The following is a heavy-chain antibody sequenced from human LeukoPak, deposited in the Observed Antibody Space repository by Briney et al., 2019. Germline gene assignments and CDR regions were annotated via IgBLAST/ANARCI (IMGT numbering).Heavy chain of an antibody. D-gene: IGHD2-21*02. Sequence: SETLSLTCTVSGVSISSSNSYWGWIRQPPGKGLEWIGSIDYSGNTYYNASLKSQVSISIDTSKNQFSLKVTSVTAADTAVYYCARDLRRRVTAIGYGPREYYYYMDVWGKGTTVTISS. CDR2: IDYSGNT. CDR1: GVSISSSNSY. V-gene: IGHV4-39*07. J-gene: IGHJ6*03. CDR3: ARDLRRRVTAIGYGPREYYYYMDV.